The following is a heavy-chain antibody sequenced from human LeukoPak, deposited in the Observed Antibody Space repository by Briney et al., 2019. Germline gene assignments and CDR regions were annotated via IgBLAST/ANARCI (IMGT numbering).Heavy chain of an antibody. D-gene: IGHD6-6*01. Sequence: PGGSLRLSCAASGFTFSSYTMDWVRQAPGKGLEWVSSISSTGSYIYYGDSVKGRFTISRDNAKNSLYLQMNSLRAEDTAVYYCATSLQVVVDHWGQGTLVTVSS. J-gene: IGHJ4*02. CDR3: ATSLQVVVDH. CDR1: GFTFSSYT. V-gene: IGHV3-21*01. CDR2: ISSTGSYI.